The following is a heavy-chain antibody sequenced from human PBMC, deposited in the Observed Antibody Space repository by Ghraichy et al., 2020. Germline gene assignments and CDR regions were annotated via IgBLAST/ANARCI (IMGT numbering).Heavy chain of an antibody. Sequence: SETLSLTCAVYGGSFSGYYWSWIRQPPGKGLEWIGEINHSGSTNYNPSLKSRVTISVDTSKNQFSLKLSSVTAADTAVYYCARGGPVLLYYYYYMDVWGKGTTVTVSS. V-gene: IGHV4-34*01. CDR2: INHSGST. D-gene: IGHD3-10*01. CDR3: ARGGPVLLYYYYYMDV. CDR1: GGSFSGYY. J-gene: IGHJ6*03.